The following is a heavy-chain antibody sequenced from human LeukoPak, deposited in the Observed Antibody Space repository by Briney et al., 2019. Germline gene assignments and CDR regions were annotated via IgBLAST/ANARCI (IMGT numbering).Heavy chain of an antibody. CDR1: GFTFSSYS. J-gene: IGHJ4*02. V-gene: IGHV3-21*01. CDR2: ISSSSSYI. Sequence: GGSLRLSCAASGFTFSSYSMNWVRQAPGKGLEWVSSISSSSSYIYYADSVKGRFTISRDNAKNSLYLQMNSLRAEDTAVYYCASADYYGSSGYYYWGQGTLVTVSS. D-gene: IGHD3-22*01. CDR3: ASADYYGSSGYYY.